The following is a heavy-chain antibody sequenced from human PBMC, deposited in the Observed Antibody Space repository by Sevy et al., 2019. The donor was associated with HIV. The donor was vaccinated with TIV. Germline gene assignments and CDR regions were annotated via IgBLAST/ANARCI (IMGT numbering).Heavy chain of an antibody. Sequence: SETLSLTCAVYGGSFSGYYWSWIRQPPGKGLEWIGEINHSGSTNYNPSLKSRVTISVDTSKNQFSLKLSSVTAADTAVYYCARSSVLLWFRDHRGYYYGMDVWGQGTTVTVSS. CDR1: GGSFSGYY. V-gene: IGHV4-34*01. CDR3: ARSSVLLWFRDHRGYYYGMDV. J-gene: IGHJ6*02. D-gene: IGHD3-10*01. CDR2: INHSGST.